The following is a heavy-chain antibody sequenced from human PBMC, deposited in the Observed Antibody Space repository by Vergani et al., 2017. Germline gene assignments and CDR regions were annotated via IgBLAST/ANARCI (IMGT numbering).Heavy chain of an antibody. CDR3: AKPLPRDDAFDI. CDR1: GFTFSSYG. V-gene: IGHV3-30*18. J-gene: IGHJ3*02. CDR2: ISYDGSNK. Sequence: QVQLVESGGGVVQPGRSLRLSCAASGFTFSSYGMHWVRQAPGKGLEWVAVISYDGSNKYYADSVKGRFTISRDNSKNTLYLQMNSLRAEDTAVYYCAKPLPRDDAFDIWGQGTMVTVSS.